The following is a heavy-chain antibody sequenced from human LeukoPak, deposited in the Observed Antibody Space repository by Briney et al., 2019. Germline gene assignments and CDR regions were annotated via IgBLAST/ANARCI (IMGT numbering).Heavy chain of an antibody. V-gene: IGHV3-7*01. Sequence: GGSLRLSCAASGFTFSSYWMSWVRQAPGKGLEWVANIKQDGSEKYYVDSVKGRFTISRDNAKNTLYLQMNSLRAEDTAVYYCARDRGYSSNSWFDPWGQGTLVTVSS. CDR3: ARDRGYSSNSWFDP. CDR1: GFTFSSYW. J-gene: IGHJ5*02. D-gene: IGHD6-13*01. CDR2: IKQDGSEK.